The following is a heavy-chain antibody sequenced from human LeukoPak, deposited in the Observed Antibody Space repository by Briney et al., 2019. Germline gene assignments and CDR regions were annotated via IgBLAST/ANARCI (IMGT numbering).Heavy chain of an antibody. D-gene: IGHD4-17*01. CDR2: IYYSGST. V-gene: IGHV4-31*01. Sequence: PSETLSLTCTVSGGSISSGGYYWSWIRQHPGLGLVWVGYIYYSGSTYYKPSLKSLVTISVDTSKNQFSQKLSSVPAADTAVYYCSRDRTTVGSPGRFFDYLGQGTLVTVSS. CDR3: SRDRTTVGSPGRFFDY. CDR1: GGSISSGGYY. J-gene: IGHJ4*02.